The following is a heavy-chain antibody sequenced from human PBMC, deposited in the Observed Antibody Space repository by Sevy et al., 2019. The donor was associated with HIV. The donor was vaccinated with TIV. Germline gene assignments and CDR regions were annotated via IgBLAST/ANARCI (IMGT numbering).Heavy chain of an antibody. D-gene: IGHD3-22*01. J-gene: IGHJ3*02. Sequence: GGSLRLPCVASGFTINDDYMSWIRQAPGKGLEWVAYISSRSTHTNYADSLKGRFTISRDNAKNSLFLQMDSLRTEDTAVYYCARELLDSPGGNGAFDIWGQGTMVTVSS. CDR1: GFTINDDY. CDR3: ARELLDSPGGNGAFDI. V-gene: IGHV3-11*06. CDR2: ISSRSTHT.